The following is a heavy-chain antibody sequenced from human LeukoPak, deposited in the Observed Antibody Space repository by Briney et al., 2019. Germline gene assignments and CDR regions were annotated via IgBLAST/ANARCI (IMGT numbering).Heavy chain of an antibody. CDR3: ARAQWLGYFDY. Sequence: EGSLRLSCAASGFTVSSNYRSWVRQAPGKGLEWISVIYSGGSTYYADSVKGRFTISRDNSKNTLYLQMNSLRAEDTAVYYCARAQWLGYFDYWGQGTLVTVSS. J-gene: IGHJ4*02. V-gene: IGHV3-53*01. CDR2: IYSGGST. D-gene: IGHD6-19*01. CDR1: GFTVSSNY.